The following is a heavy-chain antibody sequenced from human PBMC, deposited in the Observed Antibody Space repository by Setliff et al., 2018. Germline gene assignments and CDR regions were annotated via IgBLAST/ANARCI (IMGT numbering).Heavy chain of an antibody. CDR1: GFTFSIYW. J-gene: IGHJ3*02. CDR2: INSGGSAT. Sequence: GGSLRLSCAASGFTFSIYWVHWVRQAPGKGLVWVSRINSGGSATSYADSVKGRFTISRDNAKNTLYLQMNSLRAEDTAVYYCASAGHSGSWFPFDAFHIWGQGTMVTVSS. D-gene: IGHD6-13*01. CDR3: ASAGHSGSWFPFDAFHI. V-gene: IGHV3-74*01.